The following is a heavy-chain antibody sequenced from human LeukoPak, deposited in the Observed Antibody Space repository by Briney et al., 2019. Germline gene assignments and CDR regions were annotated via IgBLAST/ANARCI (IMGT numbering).Heavy chain of an antibody. V-gene: IGHV4-34*01. D-gene: IGHD6-13*01. CDR1: GGSFSGYY. CDR3: ASRSSSWYGYYYYMDV. J-gene: IGHJ6*03. CDR2: INHSGST. Sequence: SETLSLTCAVYGGSFSGYYWSWIRQPPGKGLEWIGEINHSGSTNHNPSLKSRVTISVDTSRNQSSLKLSSVTAADTAVYYCASRSSSWYGYYYYMDVWGKGTTVTISS.